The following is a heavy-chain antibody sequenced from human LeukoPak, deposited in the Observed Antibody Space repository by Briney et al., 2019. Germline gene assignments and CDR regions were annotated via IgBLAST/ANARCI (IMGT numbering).Heavy chain of an antibody. V-gene: IGHV4-4*07. Sequence: SETLSLLCTVSGHFISSNYGSWIRQPAGKAREWIGHIYTSGSPNYNPSLRSRVTMSVDTSKNRISLKLSSVTAADSAVYYCARGSEQWLTYFDYWGQGTLVTVSS. CDR1: GHFISSNY. CDR3: ARGSEQWLTYFDY. J-gene: IGHJ4*02. CDR2: IYTSGSP. D-gene: IGHD6-19*01.